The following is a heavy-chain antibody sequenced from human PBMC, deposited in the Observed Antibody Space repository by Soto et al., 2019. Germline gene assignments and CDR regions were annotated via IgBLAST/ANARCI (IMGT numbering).Heavy chain of an antibody. J-gene: IGHJ2*01. V-gene: IGHV1-8*01. D-gene: IGHD2-15*01. CDR2: MNHNSGKA. CDR3: ARGLVVVSATYWYFDL. CDR1: GYTFTSYD. Sequence: QVQLVQSGAEVKKPGASVKVSCKASGYTFTSYDINWVRQAPGQGLECIGWMNHNSGKAVYAQKFQARVTMAGDTSISTAYMELSSLRSDDTAVYFCARGLVVVSATYWYFDLWGRGTLVTVSS.